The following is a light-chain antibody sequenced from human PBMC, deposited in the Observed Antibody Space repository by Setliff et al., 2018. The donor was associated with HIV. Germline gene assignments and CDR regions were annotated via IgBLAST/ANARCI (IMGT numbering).Light chain of an antibody. CDR2: EVT. CDR3: SSYTSSSTSV. J-gene: IGLJ2*01. Sequence: QSALTQPASVSGSPGQSITISCTGTSSDVGSYNLVSWYQQHPGKAPKLMIYEVTNRPSGVSDRFSGSKSGNMASLTISGLQAEDEADYYCSSYTSSSTSVFGGGTKVTVL. CDR1: SSDVGSYNL. V-gene: IGLV2-14*02.